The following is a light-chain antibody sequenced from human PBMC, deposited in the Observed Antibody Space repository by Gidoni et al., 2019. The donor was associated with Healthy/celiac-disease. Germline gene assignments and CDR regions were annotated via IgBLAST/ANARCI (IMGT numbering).Light chain of an antibody. V-gene: IGKV1-5*03. CDR3: QQYNSYWT. J-gene: IGKJ1*01. CDR2: KAS. CDR1: QSISSW. Sequence: DIQMTQSPSTLSASVGDRVTITCRASQSISSWLAWYQQKPGKAPKLLIYKASSLESGVPSRFSGSGSGTEFTLTISSLQPEDFATYYCQQYNSYWTFXXXTKVEIK.